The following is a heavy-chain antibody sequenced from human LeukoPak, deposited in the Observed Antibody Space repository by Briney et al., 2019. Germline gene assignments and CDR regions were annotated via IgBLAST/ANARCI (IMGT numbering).Heavy chain of an antibody. D-gene: IGHD3-10*01. CDR1: GFSFTTYW. V-gene: IGHV3-7*01. Sequence: GGSLRLSCAASGFSFTTYWMSWVRQAPGKGLEWVANIKQDGTEKYYVDSVKGRFTISRENAENSLYLQMNSLRVEDTAVYYCAKLAKYFYGSETYYFFEHWGQGTPVIVSS. CDR3: AKLAKYFYGSETYYFFEH. CDR2: IKQDGTEK. J-gene: IGHJ4*02.